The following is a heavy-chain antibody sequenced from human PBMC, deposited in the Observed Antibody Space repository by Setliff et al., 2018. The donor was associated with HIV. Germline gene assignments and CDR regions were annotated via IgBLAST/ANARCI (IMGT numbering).Heavy chain of an antibody. CDR3: AKVFAYGIDGFDI. CDR1: GFTFNTYG. CDR2: VGAVGAPT. D-gene: IGHD3-16*01. Sequence: GGSLRLSCAASGFTFNTYGMNWVRQAPGKGLEWVSTVGAVGAPTHYAESVKGRFTISKDNSRDTLYLQMSSLREEDTAVYYCAKVFAYGIDGFDIWGQGTMVTVSS. J-gene: IGHJ3*02. V-gene: IGHV3-23*01.